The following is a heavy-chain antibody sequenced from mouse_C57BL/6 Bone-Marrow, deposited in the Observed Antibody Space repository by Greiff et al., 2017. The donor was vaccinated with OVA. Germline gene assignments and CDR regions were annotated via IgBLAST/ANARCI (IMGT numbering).Heavy chain of an antibody. CDR1: GYTFTSYW. Sequence: QVQLQQPGAELVKPGASVKLSCKASGYTFTSYWMHWVKQRPGQGLEWIGMIHPNSGSTNYNEKFKSKATLTVDKSSSTAYMQPSSLASEDSAVYYCARRGGVDYYAMDYWGQGTSVTVSS. J-gene: IGHJ4*01. D-gene: IGHD1-1*02. V-gene: IGHV1-64*01. CDR2: IHPNSGST. CDR3: ARRGGVDYYAMDY.